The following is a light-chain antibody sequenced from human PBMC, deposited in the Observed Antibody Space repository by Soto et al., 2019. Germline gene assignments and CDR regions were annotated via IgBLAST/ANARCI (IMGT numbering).Light chain of an antibody. CDR2: AAS. V-gene: IGKV1-39*01. Sequence: DIPMTQSPSSLSASVGDRVTITCRASQSISSYLNWYQQKPGKAPKLLIYAASSLQSVVPSRFSGCGSGTDFNLDISTLQPEDFATYYCQQSYSTLLTFGGGTKVEIK. CDR1: QSISSY. CDR3: QQSYSTLLT. J-gene: IGKJ4*01.